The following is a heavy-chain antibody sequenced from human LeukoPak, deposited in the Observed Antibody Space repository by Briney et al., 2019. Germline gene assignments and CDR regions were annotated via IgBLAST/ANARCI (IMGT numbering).Heavy chain of an antibody. CDR2: ISDIGSI. V-gene: IGHV4-59*08. CDR3: ARGVQQHPVQGAFDI. Sequence: SETLSLTCTVSGGSISSYYWSWIRQPPGKGLEWIAYISDIGSINYNPSLKSRVTISLDTSKNQFSLKLSSVTAADTAVYYCARGVQQHPVQGAFDIWGQGTMVSVSS. D-gene: IGHD6-13*01. J-gene: IGHJ3*02. CDR1: GGSISSYY.